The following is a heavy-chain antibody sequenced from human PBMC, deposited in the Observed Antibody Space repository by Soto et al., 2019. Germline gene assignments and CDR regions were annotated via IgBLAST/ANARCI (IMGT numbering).Heavy chain of an antibody. Sequence: PGGSLRLSCAASGFTFSSYSMNWVRQAPGKGLEWVSSISSSSSYIYYADSVKGRFTISRDNAKNSLYLQMNSLRAEDTAVYYCARELSSIGYYYDSSGRLVDYWGQGTLVTVSS. J-gene: IGHJ4*02. D-gene: IGHD3-22*01. CDR2: ISSSSSYI. V-gene: IGHV3-21*01. CDR3: ARELSSIGYYYDSSGRLVDY. CDR1: GFTFSSYS.